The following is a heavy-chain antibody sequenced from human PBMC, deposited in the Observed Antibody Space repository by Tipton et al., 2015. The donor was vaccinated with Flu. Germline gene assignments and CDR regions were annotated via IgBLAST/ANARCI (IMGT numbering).Heavy chain of an antibody. V-gene: IGHV5-51*01. Sequence: VQLVQSGAEVKKPGESLRISCKLSGHIFTDFWIGWVRQMPGEGLEWMGIIYPGDSTTRYSPSFQGLVTMSVDKSIDTAYLQWSSLKASDTAMYYCARGDSFGVWGQGTQVTVSS. J-gene: IGHJ3*01. CDR1: GHIFTDFW. CDR3: ARGDSFGV. CDR2: IYPGDSTT.